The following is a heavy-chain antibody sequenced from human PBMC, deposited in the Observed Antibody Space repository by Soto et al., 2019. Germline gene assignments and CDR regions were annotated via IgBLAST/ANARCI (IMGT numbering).Heavy chain of an antibody. Sequence: HPGGSLRLSYAASGFTFSSYAMSWVRQAPGKGLEWVSAISGSGGSTYYADSVKGRFTISRDNSKNTLYLQMNSLRAEDTAVYYCAKIPPRPFWSGPRGDYMDVWGKGTTVTVSS. CDR1: GFTFSSYA. J-gene: IGHJ6*03. V-gene: IGHV3-23*01. CDR3: AKIPPRPFWSGPRGDYMDV. D-gene: IGHD3-3*01. CDR2: ISGSGGST.